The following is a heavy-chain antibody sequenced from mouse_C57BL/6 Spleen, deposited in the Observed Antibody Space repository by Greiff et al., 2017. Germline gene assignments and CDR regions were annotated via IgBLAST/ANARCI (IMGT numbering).Heavy chain of an antibody. CDR3: ASYYYGSGAMDY. Sequence: QVQLQQPGAELVKPGASVKMSCKASGYTFTSYWITWVKQRPGQGLEWIGDIYPGSGSTNYNEKFKSKATLTVDTSSSTAYMQLSSLTSEDSAVYYCASYYYGSGAMDYWGQGTSVTVSS. V-gene: IGHV1-55*01. J-gene: IGHJ4*01. CDR2: IYPGSGST. CDR1: GYTFTSYW. D-gene: IGHD1-1*01.